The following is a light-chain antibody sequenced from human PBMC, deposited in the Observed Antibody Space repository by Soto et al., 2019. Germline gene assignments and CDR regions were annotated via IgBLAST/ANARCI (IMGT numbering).Light chain of an antibody. CDR3: QQLNSYPLT. CDR2: AAS. J-gene: IGKJ4*01. Sequence: QLTQSPSSLSASVGDRVTITCRASQGISSYLAWYQQKPGKAPKLLIYAASTLQSGVPSRFSGSGSGTDFTLTISSLQPEDFATYHCQQLNSYPLTFGGGTKVDI. V-gene: IGKV1-9*01. CDR1: QGISSY.